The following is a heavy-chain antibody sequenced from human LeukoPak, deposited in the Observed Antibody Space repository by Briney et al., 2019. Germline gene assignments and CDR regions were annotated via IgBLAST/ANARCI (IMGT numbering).Heavy chain of an antibody. CDR2: IKQDGSEK. J-gene: IGHJ6*03. V-gene: IGHV3-7*01. CDR3: ARECKWELVNYYYYMDV. CDR1: GFTFSSYW. Sequence: GGSLRLSCAASGFTFSSYWMSWVRQAPGKGLEWVANIKQDGSEKYYVDSVKGRFTISRDNAKNSLYLQMNSLRAEDTAVYYCARECKWELVNYYYYMDVWGKGTTVTVSS. D-gene: IGHD1-26*01.